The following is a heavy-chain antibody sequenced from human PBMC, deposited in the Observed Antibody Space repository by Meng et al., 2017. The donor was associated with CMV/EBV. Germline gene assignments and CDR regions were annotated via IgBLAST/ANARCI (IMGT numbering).Heavy chain of an antibody. V-gene: IGHV3-23*01. J-gene: IGHJ4*02. CDR1: GFTFSSYA. Sequence: GESLKISCAASGFTFSSYAMSWVRQAPGKGLEWASAISGSGGSTYYADSVKGRFTISRDNSKNTLYLQMNSLRAEDTAVYYCAKDRRWLLDYWGQGTLVTVSS. D-gene: IGHD5-24*01. CDR3: AKDRRWLLDY. CDR2: ISGSGGST.